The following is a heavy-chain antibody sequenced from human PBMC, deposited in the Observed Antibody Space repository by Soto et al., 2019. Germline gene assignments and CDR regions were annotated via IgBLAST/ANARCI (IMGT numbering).Heavy chain of an antibody. Sequence: QVQLVQSGAEVKKPGSSVKVSCKASGGTFSSYAISWVRQAPGQGLECMGGIIPIFGTANYAQKFQGRVTITADESTSTAYMERSSLRSEDTAVYYCARAEVVVAATSYYYYGMDVWGQGTTVTVSS. CDR3: ARAEVVVAATSYYYYGMDV. CDR2: IIPIFGTA. J-gene: IGHJ6*02. CDR1: GGTFSSYA. D-gene: IGHD2-15*01. V-gene: IGHV1-69*01.